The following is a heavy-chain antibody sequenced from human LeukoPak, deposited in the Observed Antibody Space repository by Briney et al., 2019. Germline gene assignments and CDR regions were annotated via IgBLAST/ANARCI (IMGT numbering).Heavy chain of an antibody. CDR2: ISGSGINT. J-gene: IGHJ4*02. D-gene: IGHD5-18*01. V-gene: IGHV3-23*01. CDR1: GFTFSNYA. Sequence: GGSLRLSCAASGFTFSNYAMNWVRPAPGKGLEWVSSISGSGINTYYADSVKGRFTISRDNSKNTLYLQMNSLRAEDTAVYYCAKDEAMIKIYYFDYWGQGTLVTVSS. CDR3: AKDEAMIKIYYFDY.